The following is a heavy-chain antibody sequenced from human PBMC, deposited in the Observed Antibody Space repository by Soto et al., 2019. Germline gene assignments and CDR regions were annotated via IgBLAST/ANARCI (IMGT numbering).Heavy chain of an antibody. CDR3: ARVTSVLRFLEWKPYNWFDP. J-gene: IGHJ5*02. V-gene: IGHV4-34*01. D-gene: IGHD3-3*01. Sequence: PSETLSLTCAVYGGSCSGYFWSWICQPPGKGLEWIGEINHSGSTNYNPSLKSRVTISVDTSKNQFSLKLSSVTAADTAVYYCARVTSVLRFLEWKPYNWFDPRGQGTLVTVSS. CDR1: GGSCSGYF. CDR2: INHSGST.